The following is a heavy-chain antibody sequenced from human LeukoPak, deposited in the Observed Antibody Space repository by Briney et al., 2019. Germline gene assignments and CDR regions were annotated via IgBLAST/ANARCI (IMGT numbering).Heavy chain of an antibody. V-gene: IGHV4-31*03. Sequence: SQTLSLTCTVSGGSISSGGYYWSWIRQHPGKGLEWIGYIYYSGSTYYNPSLKSRVTISVDTSKNQFSLKLSSVTAADTAVYYCASDLGCSSTSCPEDYYYYGMDVWGKGTTVTVSS. CDR3: ASDLGCSSTSCPEDYYYYGMDV. CDR1: GGSISSGGYY. D-gene: IGHD2-2*01. J-gene: IGHJ6*04. CDR2: IYYSGST.